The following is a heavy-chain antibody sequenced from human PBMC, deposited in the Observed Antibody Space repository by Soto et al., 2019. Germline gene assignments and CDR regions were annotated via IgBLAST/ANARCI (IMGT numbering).Heavy chain of an antibody. J-gene: IGHJ5*02. Sequence: GGSLRLSCAASGFTVSSNYMSWVRQAPGKGLEWVSVIYSGGSTYYAGSVKGRFTISRDNSKNTLYLQMNSLRAEDTAVYYCAKHPERIAQIGWFDPWGQGTLVTVS. V-gene: IGHV3-66*04. CDR1: GFTVSSNY. CDR2: IYSGGST. CDR3: AKHPERIAQIGWFDP. D-gene: IGHD6-13*01.